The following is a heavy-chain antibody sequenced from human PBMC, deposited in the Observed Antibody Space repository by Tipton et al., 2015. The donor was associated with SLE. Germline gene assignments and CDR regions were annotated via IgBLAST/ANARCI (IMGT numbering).Heavy chain of an antibody. CDR3: ARGTYYYDSSGYSLDY. D-gene: IGHD3-22*01. V-gene: IGHV3-23*01. CDR2: ISGSGGST. Sequence: SLRLSCAASGFTFSSYAMSWVRQAPGKGLEWVSAISGSGGSTYYADSVKGRFTISRDNSKNTLYLQMNSLRAEDTAVYYCARGTYYYDSSGYSLDYWGQGTLVTVSS. CDR1: GFTFSSYA. J-gene: IGHJ4*02.